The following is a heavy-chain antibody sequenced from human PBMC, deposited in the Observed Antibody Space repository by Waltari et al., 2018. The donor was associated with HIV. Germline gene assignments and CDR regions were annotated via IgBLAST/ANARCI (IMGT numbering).Heavy chain of an antibody. CDR2: ISWNSGSI. CDR1: GFTFDDYA. CDR3: AKGLSYDILTAPRY. Sequence: EVQLVESGGGLVQPGRSLRLSCAASGFTFDDYAMHWVRPAPGKGLEWVSGISWNSGSIGYADSVKGRFTISRDNAKNSLYLQMNSLRAEDTALYYCAKGLSYDILTAPRYWGQGTLVTVSS. V-gene: IGHV3-9*01. J-gene: IGHJ4*02. D-gene: IGHD3-9*01.